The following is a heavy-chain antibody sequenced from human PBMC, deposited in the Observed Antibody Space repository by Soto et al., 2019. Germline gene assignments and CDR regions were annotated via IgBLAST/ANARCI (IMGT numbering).Heavy chain of an antibody. CDR2: ISTSGGT. J-gene: IGHJ4*02. CDR1: GFTFSSYA. V-gene: IGHV3-23*01. Sequence: GGSLRLSCAASGFTFSSYAMTWVRQAPGKGLEWVSLISTSGGTYHADSVKGRFTISRDSSKNTLYLHMNSLSAEDTAVYYCAKRGESRQHYFDYWGQGTLVTVSS. D-gene: IGHD3-10*01. CDR3: AKRGESRQHYFDY.